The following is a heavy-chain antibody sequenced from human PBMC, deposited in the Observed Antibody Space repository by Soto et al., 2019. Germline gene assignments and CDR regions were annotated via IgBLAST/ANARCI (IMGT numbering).Heavy chain of an antibody. J-gene: IGHJ4*02. D-gene: IGHD3-10*01. V-gene: IGHV2-5*02. Sequence: QITLKESGPTLGKPTQTLTLTCTFSGFSLSTGGVGVGWSRQPPGKALEWLALIYWDDDMRHSTSLKSRLTITKDTSTNQVVITRNNMDPVDTAIYYWAHRRMGSYFDYWGQGTLVTVAS. CDR3: AHRRMGSYFDY. CDR2: IYWDDDM. CDR1: GFSLSTGGVG.